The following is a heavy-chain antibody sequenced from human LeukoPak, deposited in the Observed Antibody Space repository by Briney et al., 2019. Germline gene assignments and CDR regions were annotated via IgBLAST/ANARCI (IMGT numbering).Heavy chain of an antibody. Sequence: GGSLRLSCAASGFTFSSYAMSWVRQAPGKGLEWVSAISGSGGSTYYADSVKGRFTISRDNSKNTLYLQMNSLRAEDTAVYYCARRLEDGSYGYWGQGTLVTVSS. J-gene: IGHJ4*02. CDR1: GFTFSSYA. CDR3: ARRLEDGSYGY. D-gene: IGHD1-26*01. V-gene: IGHV3-23*01. CDR2: ISGSGGST.